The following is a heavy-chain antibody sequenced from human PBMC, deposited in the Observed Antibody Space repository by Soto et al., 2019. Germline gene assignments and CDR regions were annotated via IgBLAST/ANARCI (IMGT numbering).Heavy chain of an antibody. V-gene: IGHV3-11*01. CDR1: GFTFSDYY. CDR3: ATDCNSCCCYGCFHK. J-gene: IGHJ1*01. CDR2: ISSSASMI. D-gene: IGHD2-15*01. Sequence: QVQLVESGGGLVKRGGSLRLSCAASGFTFSDYYMSWLRQAPGKGLVWVSYISSSASMIYHADSVKGRFTISRDNAKNSLYLQMNSLRAEDTAVYYCATDCNSCCCYGCFHKWGQGTRVTVSS.